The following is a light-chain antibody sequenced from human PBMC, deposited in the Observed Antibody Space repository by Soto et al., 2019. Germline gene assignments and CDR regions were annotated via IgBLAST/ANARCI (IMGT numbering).Light chain of an antibody. CDR3: SSYTSSSTGGL. CDR1: SSDVGGYDH. Sequence: QSALTQPASVSGSPGQSITISCSGTSSDVGGYDHVSWYQHHPGEAPKLMIYEVSYRPSGVSTRFSGSKSGNPASLTISGLQAEDEADYYCSSYTSSSTGGLFGGGTKLTVL. V-gene: IGLV2-14*01. J-gene: IGLJ2*01. CDR2: EVS.